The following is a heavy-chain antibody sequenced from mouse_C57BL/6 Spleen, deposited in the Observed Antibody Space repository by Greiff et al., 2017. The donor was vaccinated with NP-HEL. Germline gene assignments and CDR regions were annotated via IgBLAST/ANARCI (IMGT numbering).Heavy chain of an antibody. J-gene: IGHJ3*01. D-gene: IGHD2-1*01. CDR2: ISDGGSYT. V-gene: IGHV5-4*01. Sequence: EVHLVESGGGLVKPGGSLKLSCAASGFTFSSYAMSWVRQTPEKRLEWVATISDGGSYTYYPDNVKGRFTISRDNAKNNLYLQMSHLKSEDTAMYYCARKYYGNSFAYWGQGTLVTVSA. CDR3: ARKYYGNSFAY. CDR1: GFTFSSYA.